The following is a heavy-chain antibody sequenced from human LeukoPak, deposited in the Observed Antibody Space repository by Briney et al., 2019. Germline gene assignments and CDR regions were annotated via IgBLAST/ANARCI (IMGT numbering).Heavy chain of an antibody. V-gene: IGHV4-38-2*02. J-gene: IGHJ3*02. CDR2: IYHSGST. CDR3: ARGGVGATTYAFDI. Sequence: SETLSLTCTVSGYSISSGYYWGWIRQPPGKGLEWIGSIYHSGSTYYNPSLKSRVTISVDTSKNQFSLKLSSVTAADTAVYYCARGGVGATTYAFDIWGQGTMVTVSS. CDR1: GYSISSGYY. D-gene: IGHD1-26*01.